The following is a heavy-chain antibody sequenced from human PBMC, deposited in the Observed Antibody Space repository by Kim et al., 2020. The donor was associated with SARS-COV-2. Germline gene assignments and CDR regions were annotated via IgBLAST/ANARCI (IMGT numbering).Heavy chain of an antibody. Sequence: SVKVSCKASGGTFSSYAISWVRQAPGQGLEWMGGIIPIFGTANYAQKFQGRVTITADESTSTAFMELSSLRSEDTAVYYCARDLVVVDGYGMDVWGQGTTVTVSS. CDR3: ARDLVVVDGYGMDV. CDR1: GGTFSSYA. D-gene: IGHD2-15*01. J-gene: IGHJ6*02. CDR2: IIPIFGTA. V-gene: IGHV1-69*13.